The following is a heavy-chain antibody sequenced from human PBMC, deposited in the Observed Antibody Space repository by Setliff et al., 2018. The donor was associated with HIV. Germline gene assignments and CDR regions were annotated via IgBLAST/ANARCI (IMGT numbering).Heavy chain of an antibody. CDR3: ARVPTNPDFYYYYRDV. Sequence: TPSLTCTVSGGSISSGGYYWSWIRQHPGKGLEWIGYIYYSGGTYYNPSLKSRVTISVDTSKNHFSLKLSSVTAADTAVYYCARVPTNPDFYYYYRDVWGKGTTVTVSS. J-gene: IGHJ6*03. V-gene: IGHV4-31*03. CDR1: GGSISSGGYY. CDR2: IYYSGGT.